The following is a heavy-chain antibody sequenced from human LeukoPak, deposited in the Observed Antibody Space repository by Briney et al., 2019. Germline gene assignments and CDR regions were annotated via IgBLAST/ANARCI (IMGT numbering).Heavy chain of an antibody. CDR3: ARELDCSGGSCRALDV. V-gene: IGHV1-2*04. D-gene: IGHD2-15*01. J-gene: IGHJ6*02. CDR2: INPNSGGT. CDR1: GYTFTGYY. Sequence: ASVKVSCKASGYTFTGYYMHWVRQAPGQGLEWMGWINPNSGGTNYAQKFQGWVTMTRDTSISTAYMELSRLRSDDTAVYYCARELDCSGGSCRALDVWGQGTTVTVSS.